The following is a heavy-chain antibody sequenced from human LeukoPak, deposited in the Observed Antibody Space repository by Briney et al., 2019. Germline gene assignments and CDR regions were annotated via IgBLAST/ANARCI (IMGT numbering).Heavy chain of an antibody. CDR2: ISGSGTT. J-gene: IGHJ6*02. D-gene: IGHD3-10*01. CDR3: AKQRNFYGSDTSGDV. Sequence: GGSLRLSCDTSGFSFSDYAMNWVRRAPGKGLEWVSTISGSGTTYYANSVKGRFTISRDNSKKSLYLQMNSLRPEDAAVYYCAKQRNFYGSDTSGDVWGQGTTVTVSS. V-gene: IGHV3-23*01. CDR1: GFSFSDYA.